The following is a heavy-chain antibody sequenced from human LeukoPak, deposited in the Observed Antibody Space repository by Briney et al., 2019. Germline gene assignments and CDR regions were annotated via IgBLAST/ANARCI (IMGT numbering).Heavy chain of an antibody. J-gene: IGHJ3*01. Sequence: GGSLRLSCTASGFTFTTWWMSWVRQASGKGLEWAANIKKDGSEIHYLDSVKGRFTISRDNARNSLYLQMNDLRVEDTAVYYCARTKAFDFWGQGTMVTVSS. V-gene: IGHV3-7*01. CDR2: IKKDGSEI. CDR1: GFTFTTWW. CDR3: ARTKAFDF.